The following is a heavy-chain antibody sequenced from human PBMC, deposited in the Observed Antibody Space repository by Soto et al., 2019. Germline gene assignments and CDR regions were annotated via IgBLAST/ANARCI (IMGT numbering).Heavy chain of an antibody. CDR3: ARAAAYYDSSGYYYGWFDP. CDR2: IYHSGST. D-gene: IGHD3-22*01. V-gene: IGHV4-30-2*01. J-gene: IGHJ5*02. CDR1: GGSISSGGYS. Sequence: QLQLQESGSGLVKPSQTLSLTCAVSGGSISSGGYSWSWIRQPPGKGLEWIGYIYHSGSTYYNPSLKRRVTISVDRSKNQFSLKLSSVTAADTAVYYCARAAAYYDSSGYYYGWFDPWGQGTLVTVSS.